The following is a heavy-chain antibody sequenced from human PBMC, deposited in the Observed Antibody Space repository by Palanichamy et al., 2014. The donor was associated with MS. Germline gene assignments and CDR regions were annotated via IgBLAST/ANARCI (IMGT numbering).Heavy chain of an antibody. CDR2: LKAKTDGGTT. V-gene: IGHV3-15*01. CDR3: TTDGDRYSSGWRTFDY. CDR1: GFTFSNAW. D-gene: IGHD6-19*01. J-gene: IGHJ4*02. Sequence: EVQLVESGGGLVKPGGSLRLSCAASGFTFSNAWMSWVRQAPGKGAGSGLAVLKAKTDGGTTDYAAPVKGRFTISRDDSKNTLYLQMNSLKTEDTAVYYCTTDGDRYSSGWRTFDYWGQGTLVTVSS.